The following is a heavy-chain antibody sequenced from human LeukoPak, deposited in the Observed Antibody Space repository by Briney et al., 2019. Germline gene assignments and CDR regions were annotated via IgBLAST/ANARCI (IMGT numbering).Heavy chain of an antibody. CDR1: GFTVSSNY. D-gene: IGHD2-15*01. CDR2: IYSGGST. V-gene: IGHV3-53*01. CDR3: ARDGAGYCSGGSCSAYCGGDCSGAFDI. Sequence: GGSLRLSCAASGFTVSSNYMSWVRQAPGKGLEWVSVIYSGGSTYYADSVKGRFTISRDNSKNTLYLQMNSLRAEDTAVYYCARDGAGYCSGGSCSAYCGGDCSGAFDIWGQGTMVTVSS. J-gene: IGHJ3*02.